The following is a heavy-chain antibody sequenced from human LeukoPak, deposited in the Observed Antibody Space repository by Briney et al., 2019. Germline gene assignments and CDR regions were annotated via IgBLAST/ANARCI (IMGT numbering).Heavy chain of an antibody. Sequence: GGSLRLSCSASGFTFSNYAMHWVRQAPGKGLEYVSAISSNGNSTYYADSVKGRFIISRDNSKNSLSLHMSSLRAEDTAVYYCVKSASSYGANWFDPWGQGTLVTVSS. CDR3: VKSASSYGANWFDP. CDR1: GFTFSNYA. CDR2: ISSNGNST. J-gene: IGHJ5*02. D-gene: IGHD4/OR15-4a*01. V-gene: IGHV3-64D*09.